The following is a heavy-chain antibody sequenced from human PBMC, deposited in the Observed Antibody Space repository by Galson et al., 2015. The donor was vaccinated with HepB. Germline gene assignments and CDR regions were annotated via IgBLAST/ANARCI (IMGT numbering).Heavy chain of an antibody. V-gene: IGHV3-30*04. Sequence: SLRLSCAASGFTFAKFPMHWVRQAPGRGLEWLTFISFDGRDAYYADSVKGRFTDSRDNSQNMLYLQMDNLRIEDSAVYFCARHGVNYGDYVWYSDVWGRGTQVTVSS. D-gene: IGHD4-17*01. CDR2: ISFDGRDA. CDR1: GFTFAKFP. J-gene: IGHJ2*01. CDR3: ARHGVNYGDYVWYSDV.